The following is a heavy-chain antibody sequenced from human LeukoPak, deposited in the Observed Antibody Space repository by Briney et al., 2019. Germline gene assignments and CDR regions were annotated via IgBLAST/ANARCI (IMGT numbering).Heavy chain of an antibody. CDR1: GGSFSSYY. J-gene: IGHJ6*01. CDR3: ARGRARTQGPYYYYGMDV. CDR2: INHSGST. V-gene: IGHV4-34*01. D-gene: IGHD1-14*01. Sequence: PSETLSLTCAVYGGSFSSYYWSWIRQPPGKGLEWIGEINHSGSTNYNPSLKSRVTISVDTSKNQFSLKLSSVTAADTAVYYCARGRARTQGPYYYYGMDVWGKGPRSPSPQ.